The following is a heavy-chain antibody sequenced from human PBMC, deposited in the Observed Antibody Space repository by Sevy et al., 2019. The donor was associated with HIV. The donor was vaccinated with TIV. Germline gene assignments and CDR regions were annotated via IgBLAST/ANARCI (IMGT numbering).Heavy chain of an antibody. J-gene: IGHJ6*02. CDR1: SGSISSSSYY. D-gene: IGHD3-10*01. Sequence: SETLSLTCTVSSGSISSSSYYWGWIRQPPGKGLEWIGSIYYSGSTYYNPSLKSRVTISVDTSKNQFSLKLSSVTAADTAVYYCARQDYYGSGSYYKPQYYYYYGMDVWGQGTTVTVSS. V-gene: IGHV4-39*01. CDR3: ARQDYYGSGSYYKPQYYYYYGMDV. CDR2: IYYSGST.